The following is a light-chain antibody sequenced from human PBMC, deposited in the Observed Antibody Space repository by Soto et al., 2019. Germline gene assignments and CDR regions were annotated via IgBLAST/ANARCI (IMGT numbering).Light chain of an antibody. V-gene: IGKV3-20*01. CDR3: QQYGSSPPFT. CDR1: RSVSSSY. CDR2: GAS. Sequence: EIVLTQSPGTLSLSPGERATLSCRASRSVSSSYLAWYQQKPGQAPRLLIYGASSRATGIPDRFSGSGSGTDFTLTISRLEPEDFAVYYCQQYGSSPPFTFGPGTKVDSK. J-gene: IGKJ3*01.